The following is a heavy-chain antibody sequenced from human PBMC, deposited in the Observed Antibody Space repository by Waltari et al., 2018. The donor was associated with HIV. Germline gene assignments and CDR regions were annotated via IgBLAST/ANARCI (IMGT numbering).Heavy chain of an antibody. V-gene: IGHV3-23*01. CDR3: ARGHRETVTTLRFDP. Sequence: EVQVLESGGGLVQPGGSLRLSCAASGFTFSAYAMGWVRQAPGKGLEWGSVIGRRGATTFYADSVKGRFTISRDNSKNTLYLQMNSLRAEDTAVYYCARGHRETVTTLRFDPWMQGPLVTVSP. D-gene: IGHD4-17*01. J-gene: IGHJ5*02. CDR1: GFTFSAYA. CDR2: IGRRGATT.